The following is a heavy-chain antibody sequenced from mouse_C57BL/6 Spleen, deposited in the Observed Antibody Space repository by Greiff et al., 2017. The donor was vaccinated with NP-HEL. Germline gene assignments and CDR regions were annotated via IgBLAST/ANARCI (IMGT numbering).Heavy chain of an antibody. Sequence: VHLVESGPELVKPGASVKISCKASGYAFSSSWMNWVKQRPGKGLEWIGRIYPGDGDTNYNGKFKGKATLTADKSSSTAYMQLSSLTSEDSAVYFCAREEGKSWFAYWGQGTLVTVSA. CDR1: GYAFSSSW. V-gene: IGHV1-82*01. CDR2: IYPGDGDT. J-gene: IGHJ3*01. CDR3: AREEGKSWFAY.